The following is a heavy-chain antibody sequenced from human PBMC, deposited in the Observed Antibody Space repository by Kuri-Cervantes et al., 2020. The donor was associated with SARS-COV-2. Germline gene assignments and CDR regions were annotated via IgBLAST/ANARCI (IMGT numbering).Heavy chain of an antibody. CDR2: ISYDGSNK. V-gene: IGHV3-30-3*01. CDR1: RFTFSSYA. CDR3: ARDHQYYDFWSGYFGTEGNYYYYSLDV. J-gene: IGHJ6*03. D-gene: IGHD3-3*01. Sequence: GGSLRLSCEASRFTFSSYAIHWVSQAPGKGLEWVAVISYDGSNKYYADSVKGRFTISRVNSTNTLYLQMNSLSAVDTAVYYCARDHQYYDFWSGYFGTEGNYYYYSLDVWGQGTTVTVSS.